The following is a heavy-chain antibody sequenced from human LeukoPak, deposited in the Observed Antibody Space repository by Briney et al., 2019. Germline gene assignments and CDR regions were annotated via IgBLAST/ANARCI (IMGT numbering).Heavy chain of an antibody. J-gene: IGHJ4*02. CDR1: GGSISSSSYY. Sequence: PSETLSLTCTVSGGSISSSSYYWGWIRQPPGKGLEWIGSIYYSGTTYYNPSLKSRVTISADTSKNQFSLKLSSVTAADTAVYYCARARWFGVDYWGQGTLVTVSS. V-gene: IGHV4-39*01. CDR3: ARARWFGVDY. D-gene: IGHD3-10*01. CDR2: IYYSGTT.